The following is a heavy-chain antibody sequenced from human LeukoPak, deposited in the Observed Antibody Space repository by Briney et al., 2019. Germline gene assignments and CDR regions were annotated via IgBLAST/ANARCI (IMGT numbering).Heavy chain of an antibody. J-gene: IGHJ6*03. CDR3: ARVLYWSGGSCLRGYYYYMDV. Sequence: PSQTLSLTCTVSGGSISSGSYYRSWIRQPAGKGLEWIGRIYTSGSTNYNPSLKSRVTISVDTSKNQFSLKLSSVTAADTAVYYCARVLYWSGGSCLRGYYYYMDVWGKGTTVTVSS. V-gene: IGHV4-61*02. D-gene: IGHD2-15*01. CDR2: IYTSGST. CDR1: GGSISSGSYY.